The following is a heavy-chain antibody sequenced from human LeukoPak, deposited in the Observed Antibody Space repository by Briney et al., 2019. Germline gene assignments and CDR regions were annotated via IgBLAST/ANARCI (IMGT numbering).Heavy chain of an antibody. D-gene: IGHD1-26*01. CDR3: AKVSGSYFGYYYYGMDV. CDR1: GFTFSSYA. V-gene: IGHV3-23*01. J-gene: IGHJ6*02. CDR2: ISGSGGST. Sequence: TGGSLRLSCAASGFTFSSYAMSWVRQAPGKGLEWVSAISGSGGSTYYADSVKGRFTISRDNSKNTLYLQMNSLRAEDTAVYYCAKVSGSYFGYYYYGMDVWGQGTTVTDSS.